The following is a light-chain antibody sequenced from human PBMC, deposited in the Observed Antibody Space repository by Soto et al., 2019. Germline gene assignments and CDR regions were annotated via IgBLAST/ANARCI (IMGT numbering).Light chain of an antibody. CDR1: QSVNRN. Sequence: TVMTQSPATVSISPGERATLSCRASQSVNRNLAWYQQQPGQAPRLLIYGTSARATAIPARFSGSGSGTEFTLTISSLQSEDCAVYYCQQYNDWPLTFGGGTKVEIK. J-gene: IGKJ4*01. CDR2: GTS. V-gene: IGKV3-15*01. CDR3: QQYNDWPLT.